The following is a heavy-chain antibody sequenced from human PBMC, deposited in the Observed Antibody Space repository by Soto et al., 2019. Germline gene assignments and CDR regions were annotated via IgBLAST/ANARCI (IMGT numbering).Heavy chain of an antibody. V-gene: IGHV1-18*01. D-gene: IGHD2-15*01. CDR1: GYTFTSYG. CDR2: ISAYNGNT. CDR3: AGDRGVVNVGVGRWFDP. Sequence: QVQLVQSGAEVKKPGASVKVSCKASGYTFTSYGISWVRQAPGQGLEWMGWISAYNGNTNYAQKLQGRVTMTTDTSESRVYKELRSLRSDDTAVYDCAGDRGVVNVGVGRWFDPWGQGSLVTVSS. J-gene: IGHJ5*02.